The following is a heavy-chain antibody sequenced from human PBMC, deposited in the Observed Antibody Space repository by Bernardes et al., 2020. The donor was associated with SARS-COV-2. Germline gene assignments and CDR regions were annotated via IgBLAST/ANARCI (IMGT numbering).Heavy chain of an antibody. Sequence: GGSLRLSCAASGFTFRDFWMHWVLQTPGPGLVWVSRISGDGSRPDYADSVKGRFTVSRDNAKNTLYLQMNSLRVEDTAVYYCTRAPGGSYYAFWGHGSLVTVSS. CDR1: GFTFRDFW. CDR2: ISGDGSRP. J-gene: IGHJ4*01. V-gene: IGHV3-74*01. D-gene: IGHD1-26*01. CDR3: TRAPGGSYYAF.